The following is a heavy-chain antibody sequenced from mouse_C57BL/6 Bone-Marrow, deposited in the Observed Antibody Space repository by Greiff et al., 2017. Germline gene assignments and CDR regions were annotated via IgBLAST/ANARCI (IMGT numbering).Heavy chain of an antibody. CDR3: ARGYYGSSSWYFDV. Sequence: QVQLQQPGAELVKPGASVKLSCKASGYTFTSYWMHWVKQRPGQGLEWIGMIHPNSGSTNYNEKFKSKATLTVDKSSSTAYMQRSSLTSEDSAVYYCARGYYGSSSWYFDVWGTGTTVTVSS. V-gene: IGHV1-64*01. CDR2: IHPNSGST. D-gene: IGHD1-1*01. J-gene: IGHJ1*03. CDR1: GYTFTSYW.